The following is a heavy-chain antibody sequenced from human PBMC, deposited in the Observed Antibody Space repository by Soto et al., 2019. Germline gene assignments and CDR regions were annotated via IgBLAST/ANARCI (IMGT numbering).Heavy chain of an antibody. CDR3: ARGDCSGGSCYFKFDY. CDR2: IIPIFGTA. Sequence: SVKVSCKASGGTFSSYAISRVRQAPGQGLEWMGGIIPIFGTANYAQKFQGRVTITADESTSTAYMELSSLRSEDTAVYYCARGDCSGGSCYFKFDYWGQGTLVTVSS. J-gene: IGHJ4*02. D-gene: IGHD2-15*01. CDR1: GGTFSSYA. V-gene: IGHV1-69*13.